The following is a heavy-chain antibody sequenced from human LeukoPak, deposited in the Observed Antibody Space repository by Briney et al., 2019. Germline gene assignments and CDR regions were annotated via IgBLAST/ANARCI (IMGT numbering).Heavy chain of an antibody. V-gene: IGHV3-23*01. CDR2: ISGYDSRT. Sequence: GGSLRLSCAASGFTFSTYAMSWVRQAPGKGLQWVSTISGYDSRTYYADSVRGRFTISRDNSKNTLYLQLNSLRAGDTAVYYCAKESSGRFDYWGQGTLVTVSS. D-gene: IGHD3-10*01. J-gene: IGHJ4*02. CDR3: AKESSGRFDY. CDR1: GFTFSTYA.